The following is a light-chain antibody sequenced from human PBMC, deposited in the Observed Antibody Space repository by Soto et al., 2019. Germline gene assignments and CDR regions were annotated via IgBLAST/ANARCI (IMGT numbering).Light chain of an antibody. V-gene: IGKV1-33*01. CDR2: DAS. CDR3: QQSDNLPLT. CDR1: QAIKNF. J-gene: IGKJ5*01. Sequence: DFQMTQSPSSLSASVGERVTITCRATQAIKNFLNWYQQKPGRAPKLLISDASTLQRGVPSRFSGSGSGTHFTFVISSLQPEDVVTYYCQQSDNLPLTFGQGTRLDIK.